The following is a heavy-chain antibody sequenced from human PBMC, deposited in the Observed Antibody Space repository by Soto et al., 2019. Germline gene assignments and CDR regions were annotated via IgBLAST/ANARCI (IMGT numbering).Heavy chain of an antibody. CDR3: AKDVLRFLEWLAFYGMDV. CDR2: ISYDGSNK. J-gene: IGHJ6*02. V-gene: IGHV3-30*18. Sequence: QVQLVESGGAWVHLGGSLGPSWAAPGFTSGSMAMHGVGQAPGKGWGGGAVISYDGSNKYYADSVKGRFTISRDNSKNTLYLQMNSLRAEDTAVYYCAKDVLRFLEWLAFYGMDVWGQGTTVTVSS. CDR1: GFTSGSMA. D-gene: IGHD3-3*01.